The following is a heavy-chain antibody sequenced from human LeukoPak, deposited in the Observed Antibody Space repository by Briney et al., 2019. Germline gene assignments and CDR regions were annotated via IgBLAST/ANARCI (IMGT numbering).Heavy chain of an antibody. Sequence: EASVKVSCKASGGTFNTYAITWVRQAPGQGLEWMGRIIPILDVADSAQRFQGRVTITADRSTSTAYMELNSLRSEDTAIYYCARFPVRGYTYGSVIHHMDVWGQGTTVIVSS. V-gene: IGHV1-69*04. D-gene: IGHD5-18*01. J-gene: IGHJ6*02. CDR3: ARFPVRGYTYGSVIHHMDV. CDR1: GGTFNTYA. CDR2: IIPILDVA.